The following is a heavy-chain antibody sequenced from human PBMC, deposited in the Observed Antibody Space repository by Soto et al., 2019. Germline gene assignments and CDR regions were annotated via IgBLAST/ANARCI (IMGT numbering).Heavy chain of an antibody. CDR1: GYTFTSYD. V-gene: IGHV1-8*01. CDR3: AGGIRRYYYDSSGSYDY. J-gene: IGHJ4*02. D-gene: IGHD3-22*01. Sequence: ASVKVSFKASGYTFTSYDINWLRQATGQGLEWMGWMNPNSGNTGYAQKFQGRVTMTRNTSISTAYMELSSLRSEDTAVYYCAGGIRRYYYDSSGSYDYWGQGTLVTVSS. CDR2: MNPNSGNT.